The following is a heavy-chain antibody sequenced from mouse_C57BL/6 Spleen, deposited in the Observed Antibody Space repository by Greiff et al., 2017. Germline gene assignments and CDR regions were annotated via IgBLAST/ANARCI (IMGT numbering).Heavy chain of an antibody. V-gene: IGHV5-16*01. J-gene: IGHJ4*01. CDR2: INYDGSST. CDR3: ARDSPYYYGSSLDPYAMYS. Sequence: EVQVVESEGGLVQPGSSMKLSCTASGFTFSDYYMAWVRQVPEKGLEWVANINYDGSSTYYLDSLKSRFIISRDNAKNILYLQMSSLKSEDTATYYCARDSPYYYGSSLDPYAMYSWGERASDTASS. D-gene: IGHD1-1*01. CDR1: GFTFSDYY.